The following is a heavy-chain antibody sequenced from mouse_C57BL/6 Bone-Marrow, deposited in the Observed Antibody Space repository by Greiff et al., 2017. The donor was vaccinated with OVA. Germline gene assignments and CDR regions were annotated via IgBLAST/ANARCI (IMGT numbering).Heavy chain of an antibody. J-gene: IGHJ3*01. CDR3: ARLDFAY. V-gene: IGHV1-69*01. Sequence: QVQLQQPGAELVMPGASVKLSCKASGYTFTSYWMHWVKQRPGQGLEWIGEIDPSDSYTNYNQKLKGKSTLTVDKSSSTAYMQLSSLSSEDSAVYYCARLDFAYWGQGTLVTVSA. CDR1: GYTFTSYW. CDR2: IDPSDSYT.